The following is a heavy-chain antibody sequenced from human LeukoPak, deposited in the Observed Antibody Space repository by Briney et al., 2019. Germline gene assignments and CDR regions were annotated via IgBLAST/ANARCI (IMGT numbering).Heavy chain of an antibody. Sequence: GESLKISCKGSGYSFTSYWIGWVRQAPGNGLEWVSSISSSSNYIYYADSVKGRFTISRDNSKNTLYLQMNSLRAEDTAVYYCAKDSPVLLWFGDWGQGTLVTVSS. D-gene: IGHD3-10*01. J-gene: IGHJ4*02. V-gene: IGHV3-21*04. CDR2: ISSSSNYI. CDR3: AKDSPVLLWFGD. CDR1: GYSFTSYW.